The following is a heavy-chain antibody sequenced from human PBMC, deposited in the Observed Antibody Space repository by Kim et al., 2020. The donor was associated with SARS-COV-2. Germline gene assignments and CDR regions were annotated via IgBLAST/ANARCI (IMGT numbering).Heavy chain of an antibody. Sequence: FQGRVTITADESTSTAYMELSSLGSEDTAVYYCARVYGSGSYGVAYYFDYWGQGTLVTVSS. J-gene: IGHJ4*02. CDR3: ARVYGSGSYGVAYYFDY. V-gene: IGHV1-69*01. D-gene: IGHD3-10*01.